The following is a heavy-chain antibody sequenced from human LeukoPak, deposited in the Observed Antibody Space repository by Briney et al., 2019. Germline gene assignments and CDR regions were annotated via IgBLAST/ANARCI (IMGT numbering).Heavy chain of an antibody. J-gene: IGHJ6*02. CDR3: ARARGYCSGGSCFRDYYYYYGMDV. CDR2: ISSSSSYT. D-gene: IGHD2-15*01. V-gene: IGHV3-21*01. Sequence: PGGSLRLSCAASGFTFSSYAMNWVRQAPGKGLEWVSSISSSSSYTYYADSVKGRFTISRDNAKNSLYLQMNSLRAEDTAVYYCARARGYCSGGSCFRDYYYYYGMDVWGQGTTVTVSS. CDR1: GFTFSSYA.